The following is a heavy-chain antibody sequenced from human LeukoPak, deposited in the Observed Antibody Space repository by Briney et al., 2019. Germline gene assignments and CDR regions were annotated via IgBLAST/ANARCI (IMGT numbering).Heavy chain of an antibody. CDR1: GYTFTSYG. CDR3: ARYQWLYDL. CDR2: ISVYNGNT. Sequence: ASVKVSCNASGYTFTSYGISWVRQAPGQGLEWMGWISVYNGNTNYAQKLQGRVTMTTDTSTNTAYMELRSLGSDDTAVYYCARYQWLYDLWGQGTLATVSS. D-gene: IGHD6-19*01. J-gene: IGHJ4*02. V-gene: IGHV1-18*01.